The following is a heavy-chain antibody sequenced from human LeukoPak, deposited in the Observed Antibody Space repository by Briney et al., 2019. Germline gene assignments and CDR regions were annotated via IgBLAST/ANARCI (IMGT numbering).Heavy chain of an antibody. Sequence: SETLSLTCTVSGGSISSYYWSWIRQPAGKGLEWIGRIHTSGSTNYNPSLKSRVSMSGDTSKNLFSLRLTSVTAADTATYYCARDEGSGWYAYWGQGTLVTVSS. V-gene: IGHV4-4*07. J-gene: IGHJ4*02. D-gene: IGHD6-19*01. CDR3: ARDEGSGWYAY. CDR2: IHTSGST. CDR1: GGSISSYY.